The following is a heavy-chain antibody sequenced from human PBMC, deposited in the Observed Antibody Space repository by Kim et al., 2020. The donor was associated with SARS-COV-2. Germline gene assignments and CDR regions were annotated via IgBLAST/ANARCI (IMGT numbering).Heavy chain of an antibody. D-gene: IGHD3-10*01. V-gene: IGHV4-31*02. CDR2: T. CDR3: ARERGFGWLGI. Sequence: TYYIPSLRGRVTISVDTSKNQFSLKLGSVTAADPAVYYCARERGFGWLGIWGQGTMVTVSS. J-gene: IGHJ3*02.